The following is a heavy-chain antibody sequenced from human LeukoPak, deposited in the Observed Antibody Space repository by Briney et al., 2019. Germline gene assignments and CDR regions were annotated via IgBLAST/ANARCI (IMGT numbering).Heavy chain of an antibody. CDR2: SYSGGNA. Sequence: SETLSLTCTVSGASTSAYYWSWIRQPPGKGLEWIGYSYSGGNANYNPSLKSRVTISIDTSENQFSLRLTSVTAADAAVYFCAHSKRGGGYYINAFAVWGQGALVTVSS. D-gene: IGHD1-26*01. V-gene: IGHV4-59*01. CDR3: AHSKRGGGYYINAFAV. J-gene: IGHJ3*01. CDR1: GASTSAYY.